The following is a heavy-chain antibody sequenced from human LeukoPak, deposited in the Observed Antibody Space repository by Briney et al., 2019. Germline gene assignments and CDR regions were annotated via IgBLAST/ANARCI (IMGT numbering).Heavy chain of an antibody. CDR1: GGTFCSYA. CDR2: ITPIFGTA. Sequence: GSSVKVSCKASGGTFCSYAISGVRPAPGQGLEWMGGITPIFGTANYPQKFQGRVTIRAYGTTSTAYMELSSLRSKDTAVYYCARARSGYSYGWDAFAIWGQGTMVTASS. CDR3: ARARSGYSYGWDAFAI. V-gene: IGHV1-69*19. J-gene: IGHJ3*02. D-gene: IGHD5-18*01.